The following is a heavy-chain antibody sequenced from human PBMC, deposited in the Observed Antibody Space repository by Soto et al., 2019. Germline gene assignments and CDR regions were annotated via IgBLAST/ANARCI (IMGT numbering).Heavy chain of an antibody. J-gene: IGHJ1*01. D-gene: IGHD3-10*01. Sequence: QVQLPESGPGLVKASQTLYLTCNVSGGSISSGGYYWTWIRQHPGKGLEWIGNIHHSGSTFYNPSLKSRVSISVDTSKNQFSLKLSSVTAADTAVYFCVRGVLSWGQGTLVTVSS. CDR2: IHHSGST. V-gene: IGHV4-31*03. CDR1: GGSISSGGYY. CDR3: VRGVLS.